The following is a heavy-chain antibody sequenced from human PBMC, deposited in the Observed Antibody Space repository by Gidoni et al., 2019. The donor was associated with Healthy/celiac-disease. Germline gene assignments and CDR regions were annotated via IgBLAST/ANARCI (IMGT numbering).Heavy chain of an antibody. CDR1: GFTFSSYA. CDR2: ISYDGSNK. V-gene: IGHV3-30*04. D-gene: IGHD1-1*01. Sequence: QVQLVESGGGVVQPGRSLRLSCAASGFTFSSYAMHWVRQAPGKGLEWVAVISYDGSNKYYADSVKGRFTISRDNSKNTLYLQMNSLRAEDTAVYYCAREAQLEPPPLYAFDIWGQGTMVTVSS. J-gene: IGHJ3*02. CDR3: AREAQLEPPPLYAFDI.